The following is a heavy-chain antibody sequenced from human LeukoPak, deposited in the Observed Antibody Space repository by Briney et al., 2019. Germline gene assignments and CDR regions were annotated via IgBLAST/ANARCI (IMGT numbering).Heavy chain of an antibody. V-gene: IGHV3-66*01. CDR3: ASPSAKMSAINGWYLNV. J-gene: IGHJ2*01. CDR1: GFTAISNY. CDR2: IFGGVST. Sequence: GGSLRLSCAPPGFTAISNYMTWVRKAPGRGRGWVSVIFGGVSTFYAESVKDRFTISTDSSKNTLCLHMNRLRAEDTPVYYCASPSAKMSAINGWYLNVWGHGTQVIVSS. D-gene: IGHD2-8*01.